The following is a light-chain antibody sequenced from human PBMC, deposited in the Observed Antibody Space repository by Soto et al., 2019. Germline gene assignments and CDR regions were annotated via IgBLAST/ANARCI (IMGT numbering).Light chain of an antibody. Sequence: EIVLTQSPGTLSLSPGERATLSCRASQSVSSGYLAWYQQKPGQAPRLLIYGESNRATGIPDRFSGSGSGTDFTLTIRRLEPEDFAVYYCHQYGGSPRTLGQGTKVEIK. CDR2: GES. CDR3: HQYGGSPRT. CDR1: QSVSSGY. J-gene: IGKJ1*01. V-gene: IGKV3-20*01.